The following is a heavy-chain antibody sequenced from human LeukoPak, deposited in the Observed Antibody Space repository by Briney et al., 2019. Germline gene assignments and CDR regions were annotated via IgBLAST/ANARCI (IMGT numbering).Heavy chain of an antibody. CDR1: GYTFTGYY. CDR3: ASPLRYFDRLLAPLDY. J-gene: IGHJ4*02. D-gene: IGHD3-9*01. Sequence: ASVKVSCKASGYTFTGYYMHWVRQAPGQGLEWMGWINPNSGGTNYAQKFQGRVTMTRDTSISTAYMELSRLRSDDTAVYYCASPLRYFDRLLAPLDYWGQGTLVTVSS. V-gene: IGHV1-2*02. CDR2: INPNSGGT.